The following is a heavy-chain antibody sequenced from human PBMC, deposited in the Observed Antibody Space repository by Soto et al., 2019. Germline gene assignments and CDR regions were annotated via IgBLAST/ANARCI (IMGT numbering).Heavy chain of an antibody. V-gene: IGHV3-30-3*01. CDR2: ISHDETTK. J-gene: IGHJ4*02. CDR1: GFTFSNYA. D-gene: IGHD5-12*01. CDR3: ARTRNYIVATPPDY. Sequence: QVQLVESGGGVVQPGKSLRLSCAASGFTFSNYALHWVRQAPGKGLEWVAVISHDETTKYYVDSVKGRFTISRDNSKNTLYLQMNSLRVDDTAVYYCARTRNYIVATPPDYWGQGTLVTVSS.